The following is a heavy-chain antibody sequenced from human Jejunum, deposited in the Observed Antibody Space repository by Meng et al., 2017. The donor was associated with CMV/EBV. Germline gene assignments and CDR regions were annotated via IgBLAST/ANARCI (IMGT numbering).Heavy chain of an antibody. Sequence: QVHPVQSGAEVKKPGASVKVSCKTSGYTFTTYGISWVRQAPGQGLEWVGWSSTSNGNTHYAQKVQDRVTMTTDTSTSTAYMELRSLTSDDTAVYYCVRDFWSDFYAYWGQGTLVTVSS. CDR2: SSTSNGNT. J-gene: IGHJ4*02. CDR1: GYTFTTYG. V-gene: IGHV1-18*01. D-gene: IGHD3-3*01. CDR3: VRDFWSDFYAY.